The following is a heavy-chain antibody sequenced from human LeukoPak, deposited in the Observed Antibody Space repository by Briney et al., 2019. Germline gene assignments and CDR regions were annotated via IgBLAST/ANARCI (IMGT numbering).Heavy chain of an antibody. CDR3: AKEVFFLKQKEAYEMDV. D-gene: IGHD2-21*01. CDR2: ISSSSSTI. Sequence: GSLRLSCAASGFTFSSYSMNWVRQAPGKGLEWVSYISSSSSTIYYADSVKGRFTISRDNTKNALYLQMNSPRAEDTAVYYCAKEVFFLKQKEAYEMDVWGQGTTVTVSS. J-gene: IGHJ6*02. CDR1: GFTFSSYS. V-gene: IGHV3-48*01.